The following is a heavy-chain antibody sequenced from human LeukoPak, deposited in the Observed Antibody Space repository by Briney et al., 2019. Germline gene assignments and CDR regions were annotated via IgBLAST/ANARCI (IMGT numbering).Heavy chain of an antibody. V-gene: IGHV1-8*01. Sequence: ASVKVSCKASGYTFTNYDINWVRQAPGQGLEWMGWMNPNSGDSHSVDKFQGRVTMTRDTSIRTAYMELSGLRSDDTAVYYCARRYCISTGCSAFDYWGPGTTVTVSS. J-gene: IGHJ4*02. CDR1: GYTFTNYD. D-gene: IGHD2-2*01. CDR3: ARRYCISTGCSAFDY. CDR2: MNPNSGDS.